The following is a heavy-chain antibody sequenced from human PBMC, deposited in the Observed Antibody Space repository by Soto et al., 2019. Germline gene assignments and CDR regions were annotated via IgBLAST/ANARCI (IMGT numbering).Heavy chain of an antibody. J-gene: IGHJ6*02. CDR3: ARDQWELPARWNYYYGMDV. Sequence: TLSLTCTVSGGSISSYYWSWIRQPPGKGLEWIGYIYYSGSTNYNPSLKSRVTISVDTSKNQFSLKLSSVTAADTAVYYCARDQWELPARWNYYYGMDVWGQGTTVTVSS. CDR2: IYYSGST. CDR1: GGSISSYY. V-gene: IGHV4-59*01. D-gene: IGHD1-26*01.